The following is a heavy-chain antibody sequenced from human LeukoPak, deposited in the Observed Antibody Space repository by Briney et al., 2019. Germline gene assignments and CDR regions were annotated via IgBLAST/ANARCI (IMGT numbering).Heavy chain of an antibody. CDR2: ISAYNGNT. CDR3: ARSHRDYGSGSYYIVDY. Sequence: ASVKVSCKASGYTFTSYGISWVRQAPGQGLEWMGWISAYNGNTNYAQKLQDRVTMTTDTSTSTAYMELRSLRSDDTAVYYCARSHRDYGSGSYYIVDYWGQGTLVTVSS. CDR1: GYTFTSYG. D-gene: IGHD3-10*01. J-gene: IGHJ4*02. V-gene: IGHV1-18*01.